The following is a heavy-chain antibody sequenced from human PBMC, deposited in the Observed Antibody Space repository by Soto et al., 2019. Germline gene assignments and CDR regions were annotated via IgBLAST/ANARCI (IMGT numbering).Heavy chain of an antibody. CDR2: VYYSGST. D-gene: IGHD6-19*01. CDR3: ARDAVAGTDY. Sequence: KTSETLSLTCTASGGSIISTTYYWGWIRQPPGKGLEWIGSVYYSGSTYYNSSLKSRVTVSVDTSKNQFSLKLRSVTAADTAVYYCARDAVAGTDYWGQGIQVTVSS. V-gene: IGHV4-39*02. J-gene: IGHJ4*02. CDR1: GGSIISTTYY.